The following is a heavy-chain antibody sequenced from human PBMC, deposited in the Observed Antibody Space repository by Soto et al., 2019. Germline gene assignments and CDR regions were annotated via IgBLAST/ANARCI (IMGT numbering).Heavy chain of an antibody. V-gene: IGHV3-23*01. J-gene: IGHJ4*02. D-gene: IGHD4-17*01. CDR3: AKDSVTYIFDY. Sequence: GGFLRLSCAASGFTFSSYAMSWVRQAPGKGLEWVSAISSSGGSTYYADSVKGRFTISRDNSKNTLYLQMNSLRGEDTAVYYCAKDSVTYIFDYWGQGTLVTVSS. CDR2: ISSSGGST. CDR1: GFTFSSYA.